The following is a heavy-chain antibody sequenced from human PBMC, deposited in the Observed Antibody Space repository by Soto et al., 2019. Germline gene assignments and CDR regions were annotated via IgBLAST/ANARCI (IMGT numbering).Heavy chain of an antibody. V-gene: IGHV4-34*01. J-gene: IGHJ4*02. CDR2: INHSGST. Sequence: QVQLQQWGAGLLKPSETLSLTCAVYGGSFSGYYWSWIRQPPGKGLEWIGEINHSGSTNYNPSLKSRVTISVDTSKNQLSLTLSSVTAADTAVYYCARRPYYCSGGIGCYFDYWGQGTLVTVSS. D-gene: IGHD2-15*01. CDR3: ARRPYYCSGGIGCYFDY. CDR1: GGSFSGYY.